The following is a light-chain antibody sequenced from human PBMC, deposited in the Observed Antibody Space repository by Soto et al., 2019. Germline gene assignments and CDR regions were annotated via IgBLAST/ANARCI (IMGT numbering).Light chain of an antibody. CDR1: QSVLFTSNNKNY. CDR2: WSS. CDR3: QQYYSSPS. V-gene: IGKV4-1*01. J-gene: IGKJ5*01. Sequence: DIVMTQSPDSLAVSLGARATINCKSSQSVLFTSNNKNYLAWYQQIPGQPPKLLIYWSSTRESGVPDRFSGSGSGTDFTITISSLQAEDVAVYYCQQYYSSPSFGQGTRLEIK.